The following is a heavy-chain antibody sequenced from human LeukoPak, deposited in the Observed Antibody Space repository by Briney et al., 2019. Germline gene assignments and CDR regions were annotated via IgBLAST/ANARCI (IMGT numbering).Heavy chain of an antibody. CDR3: ARSAEWLRNAFDI. CDR1: GGSISRYS. CDR2: IFYSGNT. D-gene: IGHD5-12*01. Sequence: SETLSLTCTVSGGSISRYSWSWIRQPPGKGLEWIGNIFYSGNTNYNPSLKSRVTISIDTSQNQFSLQLTSVTAADTAIYYCARSAEWLRNAFDIWGQGTMVSVSS. J-gene: IGHJ3*02. V-gene: IGHV4-59*01.